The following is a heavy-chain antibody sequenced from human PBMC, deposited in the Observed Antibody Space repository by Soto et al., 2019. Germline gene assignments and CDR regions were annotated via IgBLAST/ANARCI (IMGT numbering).Heavy chain of an antibody. CDR1: SGSISTYY. CDR2: IYYRGNT. V-gene: IGHV4-59*08. CDR3: ARHPGYYDVLTGYSTYDFDY. J-gene: IGHJ4*02. D-gene: IGHD3-9*01. Sequence: QVQLEESGPGLVKPSETLSLTCTVSSGSISTYYWSWIRQPPGKGLEWIGYIYYRGNTNYNPSFKSRVTISLDTSKNQFSLRLSSVTAADTSVYYCARHPGYYDVLTGYSTYDFDYWGQGTLVTVSS.